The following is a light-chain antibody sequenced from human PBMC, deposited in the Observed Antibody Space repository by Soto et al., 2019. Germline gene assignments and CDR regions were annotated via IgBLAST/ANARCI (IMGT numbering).Light chain of an antibody. CDR3: QQRSNWPLT. V-gene: IGKV3-11*01. CDR2: DAS. CDR1: QSVSSY. J-gene: IGKJ4*01. Sequence: ESVSTQSTSTRSWSPGERAILSGRASQSVSSYLAWYQQKPGQAPRRLIYDASNRATGIPARFSGSGSGTDFTLTISSLEPEDFAVYYCQQRSNWPLTFGGGTKVDIK.